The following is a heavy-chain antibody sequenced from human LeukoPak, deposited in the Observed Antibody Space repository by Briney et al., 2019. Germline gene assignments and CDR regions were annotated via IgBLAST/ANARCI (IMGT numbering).Heavy chain of an antibody. J-gene: IGHJ4*02. Sequence: GGSLRLSCAASGFTFSSYAMSWVRQAPGKGLEGVSAISGSGGSTYYADSVKGRFTISSDNSKTTLYLQMNSLRAEDTAVYYCAKELYDTKNTWYYFDYWGQGTLVTVSS. CDR2: ISGSGGST. CDR1: GFTFSSYA. CDR3: AKELYDTKNTWYYFDY. V-gene: IGHV3-23*01. D-gene: IGHD3-9*01.